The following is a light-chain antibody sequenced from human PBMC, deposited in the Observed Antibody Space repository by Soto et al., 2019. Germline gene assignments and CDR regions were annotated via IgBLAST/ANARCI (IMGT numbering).Light chain of an antibody. Sequence: EIVLTQSPGTLSLSPGERATLSCRASQSVSSSYLAWYKQKPGQARRLLIYGASSRSTGSPDRFSGSGSGTDFTLTISILEPEDFAVYYCQQYGSSPLTFGGGTKVEIK. CDR1: QSVSSSY. J-gene: IGKJ4*01. CDR3: QQYGSSPLT. V-gene: IGKV3-20*01. CDR2: GAS.